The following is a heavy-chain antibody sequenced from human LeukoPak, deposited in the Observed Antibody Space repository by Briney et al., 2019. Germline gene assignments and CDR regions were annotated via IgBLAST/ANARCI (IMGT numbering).Heavy chain of an antibody. CDR1: GFTFSSYA. J-gene: IGHJ4*02. V-gene: IGHV3-23*01. CDR3: AKDEQWLVRGFVDY. Sequence: SGGSLRLSWAASGFTFSSYAMSWVRQAPGKGLEWVSAISGSGGSTYYADSVKGRFTISRDNSKNTLYLQMNSLRAEDTAVYYCAKDEQWLVRGFVDYWGQGTLVTVSS. D-gene: IGHD6-19*01. CDR2: ISGSGGST.